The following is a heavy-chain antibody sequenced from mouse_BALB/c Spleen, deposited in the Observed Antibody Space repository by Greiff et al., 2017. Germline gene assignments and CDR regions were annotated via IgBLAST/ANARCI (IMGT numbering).Heavy chain of an antibody. V-gene: IGHV5-12-1*01. CDR1: GFAFSSYD. CDR2: ISSGGGST. Sequence: EVQLQESGGGLVKPGGSLKLSCAASGFAFSSYDMSWVRQTPEKRLEWVAYISSGGGSTYYPDTVKGRFTISRDNAKNTLYLQMSSLKSEDTAMYYCARHDYGSSLNWYFDVWGAGTTVTVSS. J-gene: IGHJ1*01. CDR3: ARHDYGSSLNWYFDV. D-gene: IGHD1-1*01.